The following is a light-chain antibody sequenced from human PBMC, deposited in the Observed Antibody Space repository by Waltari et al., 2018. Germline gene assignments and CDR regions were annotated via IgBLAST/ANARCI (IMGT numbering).Light chain of an antibody. CDR2: EDN. CDR3: QSYDSSNQV. J-gene: IGLJ6*01. CDR1: SGSIASNY. V-gene: IGLV6-57*04. Sequence: NFMLTQPHSVSESPGKTVTISCTRSSGSIASNYVPWYQQRPGSAPTTVIYEDNQRPSGVPDRFSCSIDSSSNSASLTISGLKTEDEADYYCQSYDSSNQVFGSGTKVTVL.